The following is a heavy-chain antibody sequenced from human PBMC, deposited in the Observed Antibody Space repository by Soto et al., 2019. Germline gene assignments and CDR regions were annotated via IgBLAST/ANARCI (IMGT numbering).Heavy chain of an antibody. Sequence: QVQLVQSGAEVKKPGASVKVSCKASGYTFTGYYMHWVRQAPGQGLEWMGWINPNSGGTNYAQKFQGRVTMTRDTSISTAYMELSRLRSDDTAVYYCASVSGYSYGTPRFDYWGQGTLVTVSS. CDR1: GYTFTGYY. V-gene: IGHV1-2*02. CDR2: INPNSGGT. D-gene: IGHD5-18*01. CDR3: ASVSGYSYGTPRFDY. J-gene: IGHJ4*02.